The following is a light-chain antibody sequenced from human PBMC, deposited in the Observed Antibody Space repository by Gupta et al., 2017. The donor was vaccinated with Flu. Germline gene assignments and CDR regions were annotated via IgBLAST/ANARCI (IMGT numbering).Light chain of an antibody. V-gene: IGKV2-28*01. CDR3: KQGVQTPDT. J-gene: IGKJ4*01. CDR1: RSRRQSDGYTY. CDR2: VCS. Sequence: VTPAEPACISCSASRSRRQSDGYTYSYWQLQNGEHSPQLLIYVCSKAVGGLADRISSSCSGTYITLIISRVAADDVGVYCCKQGVQTPDTFGQGTKVEIK.